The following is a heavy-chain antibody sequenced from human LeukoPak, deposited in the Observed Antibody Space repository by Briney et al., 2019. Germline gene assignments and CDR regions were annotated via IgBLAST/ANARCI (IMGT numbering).Heavy chain of an antibody. D-gene: IGHD2-15*01. V-gene: IGHV1-18*01. CDR1: GYTFTSYG. J-gene: IGHJ4*02. Sequence: ASVKVSCKASGYTFTSYGISWVRQAPGQGLEWMGWISAYNGNTNYAQKLQGRVTMTTDTSTSTAYMELRSLRSDDTAVYYCAGSPLSCSGGSCYSDYWGQGTLVTVSS. CDR2: ISAYNGNT. CDR3: AGSPLSCSGGSCYSDY.